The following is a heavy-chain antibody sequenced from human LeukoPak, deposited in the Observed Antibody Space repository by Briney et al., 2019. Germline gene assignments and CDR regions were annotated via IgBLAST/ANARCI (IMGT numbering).Heavy chain of an antibody. D-gene: IGHD3-22*01. CDR3: ARRSSGYYWRTEFDY. Sequence: PSETLSLTCAVSGYSISSGYYWGWIRQPPGKGLEWIGSIYHSGSTYYNPSLKSRVTISVDTSKNQFSLKLSSVTAADTAVYYCARRSSGYYWRTEFDYWGQGTLVTVSS. CDR2: IYHSGST. CDR1: GYSISSGYY. V-gene: IGHV4-38-2*01. J-gene: IGHJ4*02.